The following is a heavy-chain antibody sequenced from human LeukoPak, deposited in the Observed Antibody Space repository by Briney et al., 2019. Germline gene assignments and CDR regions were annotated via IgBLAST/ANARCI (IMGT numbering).Heavy chain of an antibody. CDR3: TRDSGYSFDY. J-gene: IGHJ4*02. D-gene: IGHD1-1*01. V-gene: IGHV3-49*04. CDR1: GFPFGDYA. Sequence: GGSLRLSCAVSGFPFGDYAMSWVRQAPGKGLEWVGFIRSNTYGGTTEYAASVKGRFTVSRDDSKSIAYLQMNSLKTEDTAVYYCTRDSGYSFDYWGQGTLVTVSS. CDR2: IRSNTYGGTT.